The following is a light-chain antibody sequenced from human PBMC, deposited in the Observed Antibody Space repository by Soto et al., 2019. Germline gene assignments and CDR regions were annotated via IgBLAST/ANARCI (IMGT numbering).Light chain of an antibody. CDR3: ISYRGSDTSYV. CDR2: EVR. J-gene: IGLJ1*01. Sequence: QSALAQPASVSGSPGQSITISCTGASSDIGSYNYVAWYQQFPGKTPKLIIYEVRNRPSWVSFRFSGSKSGNTASLTISGHQAEDEADYYCISYRGSDTSYVFGTGTKVTVL. CDR1: SSDIGSYNY. V-gene: IGLV2-14*01.